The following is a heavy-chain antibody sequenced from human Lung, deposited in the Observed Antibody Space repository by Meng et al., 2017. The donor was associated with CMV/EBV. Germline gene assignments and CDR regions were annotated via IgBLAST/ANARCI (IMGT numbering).Heavy chain of an antibody. J-gene: IGHJ1*01. D-gene: IGHD1-7*01. CDR2: ISGFSDYI. V-gene: IGHV3-21*01. CDR1: GFTFSSYT. Sequence: GGSXRLXXEVSGFTFSSYTMNWVRQAPGKGLEWVSSISGFSDYIHYADSVKGRFTISRDNAKNSLYLQMNSLRAEDTAVYYCARAPGIGGTTGVYWGQGTPVTVSS. CDR3: ARAPGIGGTTGVY.